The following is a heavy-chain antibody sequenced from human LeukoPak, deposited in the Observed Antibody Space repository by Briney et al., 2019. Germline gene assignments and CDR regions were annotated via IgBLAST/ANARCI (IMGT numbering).Heavy chain of an antibody. CDR1: GFSVSTIY. D-gene: IGHD5-18*01. J-gene: IGHJ4*02. V-gene: IGHV3-53*01. CDR3: ARGGYSYGLDY. Sequence: SGGSLRLSCAASGFSVSTIYMTWVRQAPGKGLEWVSLIYPAGGTYYPDSVKGRFTISRDNSNNTLYLQMNSLRAEDTAVYYCARGGYSYGLDYWGQGTLVTVSS. CDR2: IYPAGGT.